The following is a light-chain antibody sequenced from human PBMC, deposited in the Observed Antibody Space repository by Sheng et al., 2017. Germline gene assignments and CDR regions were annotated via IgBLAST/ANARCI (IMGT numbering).Light chain of an antibody. J-gene: IGLJ1*01. Sequence: QSALTQPASVSGSPGQSITISCTGTSSDVGGYNYVSWYQQHPGKAPKLMIYDVSNRPSGVPARFSGSRSGNTASLTVSGLQAEDEADYYCTSYAGSNNFVFGTGTKVTVL. V-gene: IGLV2-8*01. CDR1: SSDVGGYNY. CDR2: DVS. CDR3: TSYAGSNNFV.